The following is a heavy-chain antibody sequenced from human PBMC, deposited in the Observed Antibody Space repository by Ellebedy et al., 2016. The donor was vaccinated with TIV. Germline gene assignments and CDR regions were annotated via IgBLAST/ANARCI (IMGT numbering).Heavy chain of an antibody. CDR2: IDPSDSYT. D-gene: IGHD3-10*01. V-gene: IGHV5-10-1*01. CDR1: GYSFTSYW. Sequence: GGSLRLSXKGSGYSFTSYWISWVRQMPGKGLEWMGRIDPSDSYTNYSPSFQGHVTISADKSISTAYLQWSSLKASDTAMYYCARHVGLNAFDIWGQGTMVTVSS. CDR3: ARHVGLNAFDI. J-gene: IGHJ3*02.